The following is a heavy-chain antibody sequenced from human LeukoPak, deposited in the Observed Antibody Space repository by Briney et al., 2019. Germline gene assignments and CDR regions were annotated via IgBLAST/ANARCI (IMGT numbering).Heavy chain of an antibody. CDR1: GGSFSGYY. Sequence: PSETLSLTCAVYGGSFSGYYWSWIRQPPGKGLEWIGEINHSGSTNYNPSLKSRVTMSVDTSKNQFSLKLTSVTAADTAVYYCVRAKGDYWGQGTLVTVSS. CDR2: INHSGST. J-gene: IGHJ4*02. CDR3: VRAKGDY. V-gene: IGHV4-34*01.